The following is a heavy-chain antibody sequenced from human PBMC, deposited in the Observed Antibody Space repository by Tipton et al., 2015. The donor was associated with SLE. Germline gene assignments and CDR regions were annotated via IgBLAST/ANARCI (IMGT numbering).Heavy chain of an antibody. CDR3: ARAEGSWDAFDI. V-gene: IGHV4-59*01. CDR2: LYYGGNT. J-gene: IGHJ3*02. Sequence: TLSLTCSVSGGSISTSYWSWIRQPPGKGLEWIGYLYYGGNTNYNPSLKSRVTISGDTSKNQFSLKLTSATAADTAVYYCARAEGSWDAFDIWGQGTMVTVSS. D-gene: IGHD2-15*01. CDR1: GGSISTSY.